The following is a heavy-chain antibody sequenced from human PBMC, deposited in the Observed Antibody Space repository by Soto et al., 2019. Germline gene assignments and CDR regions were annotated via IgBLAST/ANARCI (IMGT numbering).Heavy chain of an antibody. CDR2: INHSGST. J-gene: IGHJ4*02. V-gene: IGHV4-34*01. CDR3: ARDKITGLFDY. Sequence: SETLSLTCAVCGGSFSGYYGTWIRQPPGTGLEWIGEINHSGSTNYNPSLKSRVTISVDTSKNQFSLKLTSVTAADTAVYYCARDKITGLFDYWGQGTLVTVS. CDR1: GGSFSGYY. D-gene: IGHD2-8*02.